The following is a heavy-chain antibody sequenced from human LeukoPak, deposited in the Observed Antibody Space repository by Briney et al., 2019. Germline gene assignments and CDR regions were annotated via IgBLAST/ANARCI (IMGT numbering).Heavy chain of an antibody. CDR3: ARDLYCSSTSCYVGAAAGTGTFDY. CDR1: GFTFSSYS. Sequence: PGGSLRLSCAASGFTFSSYSMNWVRQAPGKGLEWVSSISSSSSYIYYADSVKGRFTISRDNAKNSLYLQMNSLRAEDTAVYYCARDLYCSSTSCYVGAAAGTGTFDYWGQGTLVTVSS. CDR2: ISSSSSYI. J-gene: IGHJ4*02. D-gene: IGHD2-2*01. V-gene: IGHV3-21*01.